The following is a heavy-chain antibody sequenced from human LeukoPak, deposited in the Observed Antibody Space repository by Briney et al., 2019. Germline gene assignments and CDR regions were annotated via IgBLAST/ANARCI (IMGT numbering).Heavy chain of an antibody. D-gene: IGHD6-19*01. CDR2: IDPNSGDT. Sequence: GASVKVSCKASGYTFTGYYMHWVRQAPGQGLEWMGWIDPNSGDTNYEQKFQGRVRMSRDTSISTAYMELNRLRSDDTAVYYCARLGGSGWAVDHWGQGTLVTVSS. J-gene: IGHJ4*02. CDR3: ARLGGSGWAVDH. V-gene: IGHV1-2*02. CDR1: GYTFTGYY.